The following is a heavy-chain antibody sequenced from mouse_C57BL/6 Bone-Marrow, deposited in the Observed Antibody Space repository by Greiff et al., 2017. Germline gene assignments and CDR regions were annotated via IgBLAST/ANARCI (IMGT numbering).Heavy chain of an antibody. Sequence: EVQLQQSGAELVRPGASVKLSCTASGFNIKASYMPWVKKRPEQGLDWIGRIDPEVGDPEYAPKFQGKATMTADTSSNTAYLQLSSLTSEDTAVYYCTTSGHYYGPFAYWGQGTLVTVSA. V-gene: IGHV14-1*01. J-gene: IGHJ3*01. CDR1: GFNIKASY. D-gene: IGHD1-2*01. CDR3: TTSGHYYGPFAY. CDR2: IDPEVGDP.